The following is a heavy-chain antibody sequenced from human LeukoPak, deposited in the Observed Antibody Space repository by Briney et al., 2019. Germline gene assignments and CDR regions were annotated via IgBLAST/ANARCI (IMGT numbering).Heavy chain of an antibody. D-gene: IGHD3-10*01. Sequence: PAQTLSLTCTVCGGSISRGDYYWTRTRQPPAKVLEWNGYNYYIGATYYNPSLKSRVTISVDTSKNQFSLKLSSVAAADTAVYYCARSSGYYGSGSYVDPWGQGTLVTVSS. CDR2: NYYIGAT. V-gene: IGHV4-30-4*01. J-gene: IGHJ5*02. CDR3: ARSSGYYGSGSYVDP. CDR1: GGSISRGDYY.